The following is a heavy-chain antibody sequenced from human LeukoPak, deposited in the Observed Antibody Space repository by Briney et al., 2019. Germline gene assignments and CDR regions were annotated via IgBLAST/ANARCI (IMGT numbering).Heavy chain of an antibody. CDR2: IWYDGSNK. CDR3: ARGHYYDSSGYSN. CDR1: GFTFSSYE. V-gene: IGHV3-33*08. J-gene: IGHJ4*02. D-gene: IGHD3-22*01. Sequence: GGSLRLSCAASGFTFSSYEMNWVRQAPGKGLEWVAVIWYDGSNKYYADSVKGRFTISRDNSKNTLYLQMNSLRAEDTAVYYCARGHYYDSSGYSNWGQGTLVTVSS.